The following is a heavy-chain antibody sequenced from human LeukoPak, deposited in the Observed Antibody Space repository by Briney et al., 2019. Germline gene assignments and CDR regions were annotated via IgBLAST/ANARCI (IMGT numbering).Heavy chain of an antibody. J-gene: IGHJ4*02. D-gene: IGHD4/OR15-4a*01. CDR3: ARERSFYGANLAVDY. Sequence: GGSLRLSCAASGFTFSSYAMSWVRQAPGKGLEWVSVISGSGGSTYYADSVKGRFTISRDNSKNTLYLQMNSLRAEDTAVYYCARERSFYGANLAVDYWGQGTLVTVSS. CDR1: GFTFSSYA. V-gene: IGHV3-23*01. CDR2: ISGSGGST.